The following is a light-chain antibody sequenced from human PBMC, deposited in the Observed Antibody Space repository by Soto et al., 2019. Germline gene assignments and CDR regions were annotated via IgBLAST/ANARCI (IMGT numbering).Light chain of an antibody. V-gene: IGKV1-5*03. CDR2: KMS. CDR1: QRINDY. CDR3: QQYNGYSYS. Sequence: DIQLTQSPSTLSAFVGDRVTITCRASQRINDYLAWFQQKPGKVPKLLIYKMSNLESGVPSRFSAGGSGTEFTLSISSLHPDDFATYYCQQYNGYSYSFGQGTKLEIK. J-gene: IGKJ2*01.